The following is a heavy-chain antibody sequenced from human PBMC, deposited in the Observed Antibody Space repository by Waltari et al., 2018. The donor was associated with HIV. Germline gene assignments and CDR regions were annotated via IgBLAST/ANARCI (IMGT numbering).Heavy chain of an antibody. CDR2: VYPNTGDT. CDR3: VRQMTFYDAFDI. V-gene: IGHV1-2*02. CDR1: GYTFTAYY. J-gene: IGHJ3*02. Sequence: QVQLLQSGAEVKKPGASVKVSCKASGYTFTAYYIHWVRQAPGQGLEWMEGVYPNTGDTNYAQKFQGRVTMARDASIRTVSMELSRLRSDETAVYYCVRQMTFYDAFDIWGQGTLVTVSA.